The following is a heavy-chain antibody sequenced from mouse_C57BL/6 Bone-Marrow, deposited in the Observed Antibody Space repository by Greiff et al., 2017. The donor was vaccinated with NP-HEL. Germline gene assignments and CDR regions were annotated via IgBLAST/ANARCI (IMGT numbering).Heavy chain of an antibody. V-gene: IGHV1-69*01. CDR2: IDPSDSYT. J-gene: IGHJ2*01. D-gene: IGHD2-3*01. CDR3: ARKRWLLFDY. CDR1: GYTFTSYW. Sequence: QVQLQQPGAELVMPGASVKLFCKASGYTFTSYWMHWVKQRPGQGLEWIGEIDPSDSYTNYNQKFKGKSTLTVDKSSSTAYMQLSSLTSEDSAVYYCARKRWLLFDYWGQGTTLTVSS.